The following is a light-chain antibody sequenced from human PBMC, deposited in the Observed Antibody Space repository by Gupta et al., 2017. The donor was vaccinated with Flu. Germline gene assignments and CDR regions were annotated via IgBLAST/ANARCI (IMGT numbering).Light chain of an antibody. V-gene: IGKV3-11*01. CDR1: QSVSDY. CDR3: QQRSNWPLT. CDR2: AAS. J-gene: IGKJ4*01. Sequence: EIVLTQSPATVSLSPGERATLSCRASQSVSDYLAWYQQKPGHAPRLLIYAASKRATATPARFSGSGSGTDFTLTISSLEAEDFAIYYCQQRSNWPLTFGGGTRVEIK.